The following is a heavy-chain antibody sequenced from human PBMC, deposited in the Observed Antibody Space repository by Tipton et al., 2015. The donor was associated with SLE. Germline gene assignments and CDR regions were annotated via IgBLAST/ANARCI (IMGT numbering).Heavy chain of an antibody. CDR1: GGSISTYC. CDR3: AREERIAAAGRLYYYYAMDV. J-gene: IGHJ6*02. D-gene: IGHD6-13*01. V-gene: IGHV4-59*01. CDR2: ICDIGST. Sequence: TLSLTCTVSGGSISTYCWNWIRQPPGKGLEWIGDICDIGSTKYNPSLKSRATISVATSKNQLSLKLSSVTAAETAVYYCAREERIAAAGRLYYYYAMDVWGQGTTVTVSS.